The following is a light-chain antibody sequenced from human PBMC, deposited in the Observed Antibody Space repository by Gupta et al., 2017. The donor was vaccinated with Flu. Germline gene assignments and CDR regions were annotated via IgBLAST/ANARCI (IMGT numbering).Light chain of an antibody. Sequence: EIVMTQSPATLSVSPGERATLSCRASRTVNSNLAWYQQKPGQAPRLLMYGASTRATGIPARFSGSGSGTEFILTISSLQPEDFALYYCQQYNYWPETFGQGTQVEIK. CDR2: GAS. CDR1: RTVNSN. CDR3: QQYNYWPET. J-gene: IGKJ1*01. V-gene: IGKV3-15*01.